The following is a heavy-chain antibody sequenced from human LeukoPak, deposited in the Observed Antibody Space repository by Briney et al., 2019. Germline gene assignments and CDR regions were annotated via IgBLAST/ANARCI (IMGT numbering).Heavy chain of an antibody. J-gene: IGHJ6*03. CDR3: ARGAPVDTAMVRWVHYYYMDV. D-gene: IGHD5-18*01. CDR2: INHSGST. Sequence: SETLSLTCTVSGGSISSSSYYWSWIRQPPGKGLEWIGEINHSGSTNYNPSLKSRVTISVDTSKNQFSLKLSSVTAADTAVYYCARGAPVDTAMVRWVHYYYMDVWGKGTTVTVSS. CDR1: GGSISSSSYY. V-gene: IGHV4-39*07.